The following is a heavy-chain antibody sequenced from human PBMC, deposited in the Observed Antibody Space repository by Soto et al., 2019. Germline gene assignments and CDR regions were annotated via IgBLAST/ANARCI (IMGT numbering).Heavy chain of an antibody. J-gene: IGHJ4*02. CDR1: GGSISSGDYH. V-gene: IGHV4-30-4*01. CDR2: IYHRGNT. CDR3: ARAVSLKGEFDY. Sequence: SETLSLTCTVSGGSISSGDYHWSWIRQPPGKGLEWIAYIYHRGNTYYNPSFKSRVTMSVDTSRNQFSLNMSSVTAGDTAVYFCARAVSLKGEFDYWGQGVLVTVSS.